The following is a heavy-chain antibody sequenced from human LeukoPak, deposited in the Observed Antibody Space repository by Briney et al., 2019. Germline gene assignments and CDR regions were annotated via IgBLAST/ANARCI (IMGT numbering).Heavy chain of an antibody. CDR2: ISGSGGST. Sequence: GGSLRLSCAASGFTFSSYAMSWVRHAPGKGLEWVSAISGSGGSTYYADSAKRRFTISRHNSKNTLYLQMNGLRAEDTAVYYCAKAKKYCSGGSCYYFDYWGQGTLVTVSS. J-gene: IGHJ4*02. CDR1: GFTFSSYA. V-gene: IGHV3-23*01. CDR3: AKAKKYCSGGSCYYFDY. D-gene: IGHD2-15*01.